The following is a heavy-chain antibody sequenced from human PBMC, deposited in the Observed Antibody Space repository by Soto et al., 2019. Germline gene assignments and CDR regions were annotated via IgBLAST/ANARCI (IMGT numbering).Heavy chain of an antibody. CDR3: AREGPVLCPLSGSYSTFDY. CDR2: IYHSGST. J-gene: IGHJ4*02. Sequence: SETLSLTCAVSGGSISSGGYSWSWIRQPPGKGLEWIGYIYHSGSTYYNPSLKSRVTISVDTSKNQFSLKLSSVTAADTAVYYCAREGPVLCPLSGSYSTFDYWGQGTLVTVSS. CDR1: GGSISSGGYS. V-gene: IGHV4-30-2*01. D-gene: IGHD1-26*01.